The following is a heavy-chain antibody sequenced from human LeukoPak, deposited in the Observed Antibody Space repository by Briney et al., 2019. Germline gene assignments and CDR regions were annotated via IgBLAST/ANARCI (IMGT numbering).Heavy chain of an antibody. CDR2: ISGSGGST. Sequence: GGSLRLSCAASGFTFSSYAMSWVRQAPGKGLEWVSAISGSGGSTYYADSVKGRFTISRDNSKNTLYLQMNSLRAEDTAVYYCASPRPLMTHYYYGMDVWGQGTTVTVSS. J-gene: IGHJ6*02. CDR1: GFTFSSYA. CDR3: ASPRPLMTHYYYGMDV. D-gene: IGHD2-21*02. V-gene: IGHV3-23*01.